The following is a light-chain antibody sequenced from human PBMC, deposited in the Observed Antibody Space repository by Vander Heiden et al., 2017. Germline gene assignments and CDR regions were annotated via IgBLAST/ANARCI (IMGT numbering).Light chain of an antibody. CDR1: SSDVGGYKY. V-gene: IGLV2-8*01. CDR3: ISYAGSNNLV. CDR2: EVT. J-gene: IGLJ2*01. Sequence: QSALTQPPSASGSPGQSVTVSCTGTSSDVGGYKYVSWYQQHPGKAPKLMIYEVTKRPSGVHDRFSGSKSGNTASLTVSGLQAEDEADYYCISYAGSNNLVFGGGTKLTVL.